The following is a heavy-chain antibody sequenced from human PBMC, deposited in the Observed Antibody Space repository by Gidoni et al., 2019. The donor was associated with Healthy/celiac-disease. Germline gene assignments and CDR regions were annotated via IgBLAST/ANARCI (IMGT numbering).Heavy chain of an antibody. CDR2: MNPNSGNT. J-gene: IGHJ6*03. CDR1: GYTFTSYD. CDR3: ARGPDTSTMPQWYYYYYMDV. D-gene: IGHD2-2*01. Sequence: QVQLVQSGAEVKKPGASVKVSCKASGYTFTSYDINWVRQATGQGLEWMGWMNPNSGNTGYAQKFQGRVTMTRNTSISTAYMELSSLRSEDTAVYYCARGPDTSTMPQWYYYYYMDVWGKGTTVTVSS. V-gene: IGHV1-8*01.